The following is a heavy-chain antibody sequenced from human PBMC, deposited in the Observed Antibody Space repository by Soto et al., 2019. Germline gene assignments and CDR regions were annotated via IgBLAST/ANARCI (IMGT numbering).Heavy chain of an antibody. CDR2: FFIGGNT. V-gene: IGHV4-39*07. D-gene: IGHD3-10*01. CDR1: GGSISSSTYY. Sequence: SETLSLTCTVSGGSISSSTYYWGWMGQPPGKGLEWIASFFIGGNTYYNPSLKSRVTISVDTSKNQFSLKLSSVTAADTAVYYCARTNYGSGSYYSGYFDYWGQGTLVTVSS. CDR3: ARTNYGSGSYYSGYFDY. J-gene: IGHJ4*02.